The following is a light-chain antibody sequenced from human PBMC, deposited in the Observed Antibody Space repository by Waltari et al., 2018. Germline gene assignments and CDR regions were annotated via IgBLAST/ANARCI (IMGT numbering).Light chain of an antibody. Sequence: EIVLTQSPGTLSLSPGERGTLSCRATQTVSNSYLAWYQQKPGQAPRLLIYGASSRATGIPDRFSGSGSGTDVTLTISRVEPEDFAVYYCQQYGSSPPWTFGQGTKVEIK. CDR1: QTVSNSY. J-gene: IGKJ1*01. V-gene: IGKV3-20*01. CDR2: GAS. CDR3: QQYGSSPPWT.